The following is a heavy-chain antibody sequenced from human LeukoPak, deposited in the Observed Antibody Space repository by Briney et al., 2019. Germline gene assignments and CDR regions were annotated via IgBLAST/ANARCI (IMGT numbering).Heavy chain of an antibody. CDR2: IYYSGST. V-gene: IGHV4-31*03. Sequence: SETLSLTCTVSGGPISSGGYYWSWIRQHPGKGLEWIGYIYYSGSTYYNPSLKSRVTISVDTSKNQFSLKLSSVTAADTAVYYCARDYGDGGGAFDIWGQGTMVTVSS. CDR1: GGPISSGGYY. J-gene: IGHJ3*02. CDR3: ARDYGDGGGAFDI. D-gene: IGHD4-17*01.